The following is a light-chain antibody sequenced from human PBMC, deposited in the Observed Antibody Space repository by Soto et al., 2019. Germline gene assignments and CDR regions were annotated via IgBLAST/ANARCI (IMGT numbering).Light chain of an antibody. CDR2: GAS. CDR1: QRIRRP. CDR3: QQGYSAPLT. J-gene: IGKJ4*01. Sequence: DIQMTQSPSSLSASVGDRVTITCRASQRIRRPLNWYQQKPGKDPKILIYGASSLQSGVPSRISGSGSGTDFTLTISSLQPEDFATYYCQQGYSAPLTVGGGTKVEFK. V-gene: IGKV1-39*01.